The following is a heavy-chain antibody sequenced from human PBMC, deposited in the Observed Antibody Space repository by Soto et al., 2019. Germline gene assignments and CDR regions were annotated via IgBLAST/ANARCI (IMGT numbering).Heavy chain of an antibody. CDR1: GGTFSSYT. Sequence: VKVSCKASGGTFSSYTISWVRQAPGQGLEWMGGIIPIFGTANYAQKFQGRVTITADESTSTAYMELSSLRSEDTAVYYCARDDITIFGVVINHYFDYWGQGTLVTVSS. J-gene: IGHJ4*02. D-gene: IGHD3-3*01. V-gene: IGHV1-69*01. CDR2: IIPIFGTA. CDR3: ARDDITIFGVVINHYFDY.